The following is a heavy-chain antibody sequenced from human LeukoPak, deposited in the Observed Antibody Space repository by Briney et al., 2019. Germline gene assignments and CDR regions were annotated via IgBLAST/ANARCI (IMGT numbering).Heavy chain of an antibody. CDR2: IYYSGST. Sequence: PSETLPLTCTVSGGSISSYYWSWIRQPPGKGLEWIGYIYYSGSTNYNPSLKSRVTISVDTSKNQFSLKLSSVTAADTAVYYCARDPSRGYSGYVAFDIWGQGTMVTVSS. CDR1: GGSISSYY. V-gene: IGHV4-59*01. D-gene: IGHD5-12*01. CDR3: ARDPSRGYSGYVAFDI. J-gene: IGHJ3*02.